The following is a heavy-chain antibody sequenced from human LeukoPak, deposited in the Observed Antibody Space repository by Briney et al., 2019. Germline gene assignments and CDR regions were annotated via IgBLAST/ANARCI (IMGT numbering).Heavy chain of an antibody. CDR1: GGSISSYY. V-gene: IGHV4-59*08. CDR2: ISDIGSI. D-gene: IGHD3-3*01. J-gene: IGHJ4*02. CDR3: ARAPYDFWSGLAGDYFDY. Sequence: SETLSLTCTVSGGSISSYYWSWIRQPPGKGLEWIAYISDIGSINYNPSLKSRVTISLDTSKNQFSLKLSSVTAADTAVYYCARAPYDFWSGLAGDYFDYWGQGTLVTVSS.